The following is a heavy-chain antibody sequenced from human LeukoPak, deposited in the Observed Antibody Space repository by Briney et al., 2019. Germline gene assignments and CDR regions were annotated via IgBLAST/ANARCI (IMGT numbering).Heavy chain of an antibody. J-gene: IGHJ4*02. CDR2: IKQDGSEK. V-gene: IGHV3-7*01. CDR3: GVDY. Sequence: GGSLRLSCAASGFTFSRYWMSWVRQAPGKGLEWVANIKQDGSEKYYVGSVEGRFTISRDNAKNSLYLQMNSLRAEDTAVYYCGVDYWGQGTLVTVSS. CDR1: GFTFSRYW.